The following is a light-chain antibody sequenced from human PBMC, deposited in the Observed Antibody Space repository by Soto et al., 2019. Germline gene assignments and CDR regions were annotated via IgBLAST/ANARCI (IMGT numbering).Light chain of an antibody. Sequence: QSVLTQPASVSGSPGQSITISCTGTSSDVGGYNYVSWYQQHPGKAPKLMIYEVSNRPSGVSNRFSGSKSGNTASLTISGLQAEDEADYYCSSYTSTNIRGVFGGGTKVTVL. CDR3: SSYTSTNIRGV. V-gene: IGLV2-14*01. CDR1: SSDVGGYNY. J-gene: IGLJ3*02. CDR2: EVS.